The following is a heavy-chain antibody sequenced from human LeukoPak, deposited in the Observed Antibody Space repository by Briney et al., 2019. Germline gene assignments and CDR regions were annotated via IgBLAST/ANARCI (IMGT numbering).Heavy chain of an antibody. J-gene: IGHJ4*02. V-gene: IGHV3-30-3*01. CDR1: GFTFSSYA. CDR2: ISYDGSNK. Sequence: GGSLRLSCAASGFTFSSYAMHWVRQAPGKGLEWVAVISYDGSNKYYADSVKGRFTISRDNSKNTPYLQMNSLRAEDTAVYYCAKDRSWSYYFDYWGQGTLVTVSS. D-gene: IGHD3-3*01. CDR3: AKDRSWSYYFDY.